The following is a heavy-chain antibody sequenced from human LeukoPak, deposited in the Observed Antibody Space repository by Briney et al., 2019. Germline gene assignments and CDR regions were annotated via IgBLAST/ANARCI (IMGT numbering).Heavy chain of an antibody. D-gene: IGHD2-2*01. V-gene: IGHV4-39*07. CDR2: IYYSGST. CDR1: GGSISSSSYY. Sequence: TTSETLSLTCTVSGGSISSSSYYWGWIRQPPGKGLEWIGSIYYSGSTYYNPSLKSRVTISVDTSKNQFSLKLSSVTAADTAVYYCARSRSRRPFDYWGQGTLVTVSS. CDR3: ARSRSRRPFDY. J-gene: IGHJ4*02.